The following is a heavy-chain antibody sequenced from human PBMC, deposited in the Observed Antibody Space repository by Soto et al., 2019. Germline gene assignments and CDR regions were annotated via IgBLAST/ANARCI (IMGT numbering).Heavy chain of an antibody. J-gene: IGHJ6*02. V-gene: IGHV1-69*13. CDR2: IIPIFGTA. CDR3: ARIRPGIAAAGYYYYHGMDV. CDR1: GGTFSSYA. D-gene: IGHD6-13*01. Sequence: SVKVSCKASGGTFSSYAISWVRQAPGQGLEWMGGIIPIFGTANYAQKFQGRVTITADESTSTAYMELSSLRSEDTAVYYCARIRPGIAAAGYYYYHGMDVWGQGTTVTVSS.